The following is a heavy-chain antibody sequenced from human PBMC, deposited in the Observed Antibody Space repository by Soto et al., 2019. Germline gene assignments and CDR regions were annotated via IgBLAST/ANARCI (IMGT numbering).Heavy chain of an antibody. CDR1: GYTFTSYG. CDR2: ISAYNGNT. Sequence: GASVKVSCKASGYTFTSYGISWVRQAPGQGLEWLGWISAYNGNTNYAQKLQGRVTMTTDTSTSTAYMELRSLRSDDTAVYYCARKGGTVTTYGGGYYYYMDVWGKGTTVTVSS. D-gene: IGHD4-17*01. CDR3: ARKGGTVTTYGGGYYYYMDV. V-gene: IGHV1-18*01. J-gene: IGHJ6*03.